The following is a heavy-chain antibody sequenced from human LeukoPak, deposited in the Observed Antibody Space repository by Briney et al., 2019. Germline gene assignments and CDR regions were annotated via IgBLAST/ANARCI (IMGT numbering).Heavy chain of an antibody. V-gene: IGHV3-21*01. J-gene: IGHJ4*02. Sequence: GGSLRLSCAASGFTFSSYSMNWVRQAPGKGLEWVSSISSSSSYIYYADSVKGRFAISGDNAKNSLYLQMNSLRAEDTAVYYCARDPTYCGGDCYPSDFDYWGQGTLVTVSS. CDR1: GFTFSSYS. D-gene: IGHD2-21*02. CDR3: ARDPTYCGGDCYPSDFDY. CDR2: ISSSSSYI.